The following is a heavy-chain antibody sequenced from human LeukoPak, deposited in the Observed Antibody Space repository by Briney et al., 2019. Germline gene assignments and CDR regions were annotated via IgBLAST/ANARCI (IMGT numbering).Heavy chain of an antibody. D-gene: IGHD3-10*01. Sequence: GGSLRLSCAASGFTFSSYAMSWVRQAPGKGLEWVSAISGSGGSTYYADSVKGRFTISRDNSKNTLYLQMNSLRAEDTAVYYCAKTSDYYGSGSYYNAFDYWGQGTLVTVSS. J-gene: IGHJ4*02. V-gene: IGHV3-23*01. CDR1: GFTFSSYA. CDR3: AKTSDYYGSGSYYNAFDY. CDR2: ISGSGGST.